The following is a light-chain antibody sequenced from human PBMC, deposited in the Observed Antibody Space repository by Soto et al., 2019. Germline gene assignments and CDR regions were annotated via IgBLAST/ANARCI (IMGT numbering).Light chain of an antibody. Sequence: QSALTQPASASGSPGQSITISCTGTSSDVGSYNYVSWYQHHPGKAPRLMIYASSNRPSGVSHRFSGSRSGNTASLTISGLHAEEEAHYYCSSYTRGSTLYVFGTGTKVTV. CDR1: SSDVGSYNY. J-gene: IGLJ1*01. V-gene: IGLV2-14*01. CDR2: ASS. CDR3: SSYTRGSTLYV.